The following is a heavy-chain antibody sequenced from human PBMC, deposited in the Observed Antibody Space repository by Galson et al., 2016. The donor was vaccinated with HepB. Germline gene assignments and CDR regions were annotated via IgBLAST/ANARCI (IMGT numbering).Heavy chain of an antibody. CDR1: GFTFNSYN. J-gene: IGHJ2*01. CDR2: ITSSSNYI. CDR3: TRAYVGKARRGAYWYFDL. D-gene: IGHD4-23*01. V-gene: IGHV3-21*01. Sequence: SLRLSCAASGFTFNSYNMNWVRQAPGKGLEWVSSITSSSNYIYSADSVRGRFTISRDNAKNSLLLQMNSLRAEDTAVYYCTRAYVGKARRGAYWYFDLWGRGTLVTVSS.